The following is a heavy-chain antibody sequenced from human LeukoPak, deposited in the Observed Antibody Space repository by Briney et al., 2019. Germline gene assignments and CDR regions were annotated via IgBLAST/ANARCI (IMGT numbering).Heavy chain of an antibody. Sequence: ASVKVSCKTSGYTFTNYGMHWVRQAPRQSLEWMGWINTGNGNTKSSQKFQDRVTLTRDTSASTAYMELNSLSSEDTAVYYCARVPLHDASGRYYPHWGQGTLVTVSS. CDR3: ARVPLHDASGRYYPH. V-gene: IGHV1-3*04. CDR1: GYTFTNYG. D-gene: IGHD3-22*01. J-gene: IGHJ1*01. CDR2: INTGNGNT.